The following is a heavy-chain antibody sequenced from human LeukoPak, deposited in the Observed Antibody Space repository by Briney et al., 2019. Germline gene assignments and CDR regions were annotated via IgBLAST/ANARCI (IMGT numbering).Heavy chain of an antibody. CDR1: GFTFSTSW. CDR2: TKQDGTES. Sequence: PGGSLRLSCAACGFTFSTSWMGCVRQVPGKGLEWVANTKQDGTESQYVDTVKGRFTISRDNTKNSLFLQMNSLTTEDTAVYYCARGHGSNWGQGVLVAVSS. V-gene: IGHV3-7*04. CDR3: ARGHGSN. J-gene: IGHJ4*02.